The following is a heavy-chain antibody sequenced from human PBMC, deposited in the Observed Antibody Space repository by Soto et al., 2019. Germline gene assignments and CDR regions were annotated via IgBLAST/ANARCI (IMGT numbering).Heavy chain of an antibody. V-gene: IGHV4-31*03. Sequence: QVQLQESGPGLVKPSQTLSLTCTVSGGSISSGGYYWSWIRQHPGKGLEWIGYIYHSGSTNYNPSLKSRVTISVDTSKNQFSLKLSSVTAADTAVYDCAREAAGYPNWFDPWGQGALVTVSS. CDR2: IYHSGST. CDR3: AREAAGYPNWFDP. CDR1: GGSISSGGYY. D-gene: IGHD1-1*01. J-gene: IGHJ5*02.